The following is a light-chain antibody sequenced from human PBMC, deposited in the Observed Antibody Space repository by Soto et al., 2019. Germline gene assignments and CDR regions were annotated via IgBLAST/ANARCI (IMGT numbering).Light chain of an antibody. CDR3: SSYTTSNTVVV. Sequence: QSVLTQPASVSGSPGQSITISCTGTSSDVGGYNYVSWYQQHPGKAPKLMIYDVSDRPSGVSNRFSGSKSGNTASLTISGLQAEDEADYYCSSYTTSNTVVVFGGGTKVTVL. CDR2: DVS. V-gene: IGLV2-14*03. CDR1: SSDVGGYNY. J-gene: IGLJ2*01.